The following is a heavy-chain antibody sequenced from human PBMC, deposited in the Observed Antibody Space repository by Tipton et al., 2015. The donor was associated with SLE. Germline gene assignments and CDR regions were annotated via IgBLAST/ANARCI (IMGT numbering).Heavy chain of an antibody. D-gene: IGHD2/OR15-2a*01. CDR3: AKALSQSNYYYYMDV. CDR1: GFSFRSYA. V-gene: IGHV3-23*03. Sequence: SLRLSCAASGFSFRSYAMSWVRRTPNKGLEWVSVIYGGDGTTFYADSVKGRFAISRDDSKNTVYLQMNSLRGEDSAVYYCAKALSQSNYYYYMDVWGKGTTVTVSS. J-gene: IGHJ6*03. CDR2: IYGGDGTT.